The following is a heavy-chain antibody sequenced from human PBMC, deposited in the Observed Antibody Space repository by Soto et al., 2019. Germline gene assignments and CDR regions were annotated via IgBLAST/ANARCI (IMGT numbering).Heavy chain of an antibody. J-gene: IGHJ6*02. CDR1: GYSFSSYW. D-gene: IGHD4-17*01. V-gene: IGHV5-51*01. CDR3: ARYYGGNSWCYYYGMDV. CDR2: IYPGDSDT. Sequence: GEALKVSCKGSGYSFSSYWIGWGRQMPGKGLEWMGIIYPGDSDTRYSPSFQGQVTISADKSISTAYLQWSSLKASDTAMCYCARYYGGNSWCYYYGMDVWGQGTTVTVSS.